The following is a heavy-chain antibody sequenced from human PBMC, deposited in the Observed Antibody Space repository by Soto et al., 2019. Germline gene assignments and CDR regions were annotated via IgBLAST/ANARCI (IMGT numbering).Heavy chain of an antibody. Sequence: LSLTCTVSGGSISSGDYYWSWIRQPPGKGLEWIGYIYYSGSTYYNPSLKSRVTISVDTSKNQFSLKLSSVTAADTAVYYCARGLWFGEVVYGMDVWGQGTTVTVSS. CDR3: ARGLWFGEVVYGMDV. D-gene: IGHD3-10*01. V-gene: IGHV4-30-4*01. CDR2: IYYSGST. J-gene: IGHJ6*02. CDR1: GGSISSGDYY.